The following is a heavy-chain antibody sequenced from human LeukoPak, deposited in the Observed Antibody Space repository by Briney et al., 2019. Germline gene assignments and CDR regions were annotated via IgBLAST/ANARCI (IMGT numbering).Heavy chain of an antibody. CDR3: ARAYCGADCYSRAMDY. CDR2: INDDGRST. V-gene: IGHV3-74*01. CDR1: GFTFSSFW. D-gene: IGHD2-21*02. J-gene: IGHJ4*02. Sequence: GGSLRLSCAASGFTFSSFWMHWVRQAPGRGLEWVSRINDDGRSTSYADSVKGRFIVSRDSAKNTLYLQMNSLRAEDTAVYFCARAYCGADCYSRAMDYWGQGTLVTVSS.